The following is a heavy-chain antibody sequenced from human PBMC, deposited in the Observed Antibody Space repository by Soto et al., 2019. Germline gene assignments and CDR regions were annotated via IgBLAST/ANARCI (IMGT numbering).Heavy chain of an antibody. V-gene: IGHV3-15*07. CDR1: GFTFSNAW. CDR3: TTDIFEDYDILTGYPTPRPSFTYYFDY. J-gene: IGHJ4*02. CDR2: IKSKTDGGTT. Sequence: GGSLRLSCAASGFTFSNAWMNWVRQAPGKGLEWVGRIKSKTDGGTTDYAAPVKGRFTISRDDSKNTLYLQMNSLKTEDTAVYYCTTDIFEDYDILTGYPTPRPSFTYYFDYWGQGTLVTVSS. D-gene: IGHD3-9*01.